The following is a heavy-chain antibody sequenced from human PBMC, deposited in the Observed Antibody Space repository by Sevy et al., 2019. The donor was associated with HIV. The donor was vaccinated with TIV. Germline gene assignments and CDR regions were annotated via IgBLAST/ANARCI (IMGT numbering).Heavy chain of an antibody. CDR3: TVIFEYGSSSPPDY. J-gene: IGHJ4*02. V-gene: IGHV3-23*01. CDR2: ISGSGGST. D-gene: IGHD6-6*01. CDR1: GFTFGGYA. Sequence: GGSLRLSCAASGFTFGGYAMSWVRQAPGKGLEWVSAISGSGGSTYYADSVKGRFTISRDKSKNTLYLQMNSLRAEDTAGYYCTVIFEYGSSSPPDYWGQGTLVTVSS.